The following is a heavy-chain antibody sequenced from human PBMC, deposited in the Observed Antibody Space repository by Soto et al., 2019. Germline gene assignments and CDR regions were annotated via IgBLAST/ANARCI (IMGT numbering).Heavy chain of an antibody. J-gene: IGHJ4*02. V-gene: IGHV3-74*01. Sequence: GGSLRLSCAASGFTFSSYWMHWVRQAPGKWLVWVSRINSDGSSTSYADSVKGRFTISRDNAKNTLYLQMNSLRAEDTAVYYCARQWDFDYWGQGXLVTVYS. CDR2: INSDGSST. D-gene: IGHD2-8*01. CDR1: GFTFSSYW. CDR3: ARQWDFDY.